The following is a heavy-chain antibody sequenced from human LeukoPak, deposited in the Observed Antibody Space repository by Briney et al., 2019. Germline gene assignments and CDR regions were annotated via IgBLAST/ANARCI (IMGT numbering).Heavy chain of an antibody. CDR2: ISYDGSNK. J-gene: IGHJ4*02. D-gene: IGHD5-12*01. Sequence: GSLRLSCAASGFTFSSYGMHWVRQAPGKGLEWVAVISYDGSNKYYADSVKGRFTISRDNSKNTLYLQMNSLRAEDTALYYCAKAFAGTYDYSPFFDYWGQGTLVTVSS. CDR1: GFTFSSYG. CDR3: AKAFAGTYDYSPFFDY. V-gene: IGHV3-30*18.